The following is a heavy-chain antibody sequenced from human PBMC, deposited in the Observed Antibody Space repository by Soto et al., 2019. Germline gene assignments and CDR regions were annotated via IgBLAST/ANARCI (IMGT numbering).Heavy chain of an antibody. Sequence: SETLSLTCXVSSGSISSSNWWRWVRQPPGKGLEWIGEIYHSGSTNYNPSLKSRVTISVDKSKNQFSLKLSSVTAADTAVYYCARSIVVVPAAMMGTYYYYYYMDVWGKGTTVTVSS. J-gene: IGHJ6*03. CDR3: ARSIVVVPAAMMGTYYYYYYMDV. D-gene: IGHD2-2*01. CDR2: IYHSGST. CDR1: SGSISSSNW. V-gene: IGHV4-4*02.